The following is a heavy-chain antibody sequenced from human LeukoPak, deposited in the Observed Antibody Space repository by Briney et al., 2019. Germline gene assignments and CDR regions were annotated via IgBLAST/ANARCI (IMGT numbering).Heavy chain of an antibody. CDR2: INPNTGKT. CDR1: RYTLTSYD. V-gene: IGHV1-8*01. Sequence: ASVKVSCKASRYTLTSYDINWMRQATGQQPEWMGYINPNTGKTGYAQKFQGRVTITKDTSRNRANTHLTSPRSAHPALYYIAKHYQTTFDLWGQGTLVLVSS. J-gene: IGHJ4*02. D-gene: IGHD1-14*01. CDR3: AKHYQTTFDL.